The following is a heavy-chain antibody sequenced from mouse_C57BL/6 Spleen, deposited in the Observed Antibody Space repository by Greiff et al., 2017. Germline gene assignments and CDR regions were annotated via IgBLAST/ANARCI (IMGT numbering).Heavy chain of an antibody. V-gene: IGHV1-53*01. CDR3: ARKGAFGSGHFDL. CDR1: GYTFTSYW. D-gene: IGHD1-1*01. CDR2: INPSNGGT. Sequence: QVQLQQPGPELVKPGASVKLSCKASGYTFTSYWMHWVKQRPGQGLEWIGNINPSNGGTNYNEKFKSKATLTVDNTSSTAYLQRSSLTSEDSAVYDCARKGAFGSGHFDLWGTGTTVTDS. J-gene: IGHJ1*03.